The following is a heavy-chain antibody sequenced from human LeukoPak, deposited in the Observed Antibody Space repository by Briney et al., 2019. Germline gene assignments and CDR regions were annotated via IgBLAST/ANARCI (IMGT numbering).Heavy chain of an antibody. J-gene: IGHJ4*02. Sequence: GASVKVSCKASGYTFTGYYIHWVRQAPGLGLEWMGWINPNSGGTNYAQKFQGRVTMTRDTSISAAYMELSRLTFDDTAMYYCARGTQQWLGIDYWGQGTLVTVSS. CDR3: ARGTQQWLGIDY. V-gene: IGHV1-2*02. CDR1: GYTFTGYY. D-gene: IGHD6-19*01. CDR2: INPNSGGT.